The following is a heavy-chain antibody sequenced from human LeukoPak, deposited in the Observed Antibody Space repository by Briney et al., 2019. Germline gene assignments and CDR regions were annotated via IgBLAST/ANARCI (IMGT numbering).Heavy chain of an antibody. CDR3: ARRITRSGAFDI. J-gene: IGHJ3*02. D-gene: IGHD3-10*01. V-gene: IGHV3-48*01. CDR1: RFTFSSYE. Sequence: GGSQRLSCAASRFTFSSYEMNWVRQGPGKGLEWVSYISSSSSTIYYADAVKGQFTISRDNANNSLYLQVNSLRAEDTAVYYCARRITRSGAFDIWGQGTMVTVSS. CDR2: ISSSSSTI.